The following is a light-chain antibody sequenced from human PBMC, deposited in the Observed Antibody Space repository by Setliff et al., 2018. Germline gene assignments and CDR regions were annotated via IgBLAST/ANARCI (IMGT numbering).Light chain of an antibody. J-gene: IGLJ1*01. CDR1: SSDVGSYNL. V-gene: IGLV2-23*02. CDR2: EVS. Sequence: LTQPASVSGSPGQSITISCTGTSSDVGSYNLVSWYQQHPGKAPKLMIYEVSKRPSGVSNRFSGSKSGNTASLTISGLQAEDEADYYCCSYAGSSTFGPYVFGTGTKGTVL. CDR3: CSYAGSSTFGPYV.